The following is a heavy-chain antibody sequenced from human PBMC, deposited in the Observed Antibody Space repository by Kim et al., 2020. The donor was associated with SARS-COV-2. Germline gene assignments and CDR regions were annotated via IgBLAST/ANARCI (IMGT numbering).Heavy chain of an antibody. Sequence: GGSLRLSCTASGFTFGDYAMSWVRQAPGKGLEWVGFSRSKANGGTSEYAASVKGRFTISRDDSKSIAYMKMNSLKTEAAAVYYCTRYDFWREYYFDYWG. V-gene: IGHV3-49*04. CDR3: TRYDFWREYYFDY. CDR2: SRSKANGGTS. D-gene: IGHD3-3*01. J-gene: IGHJ4*01. CDR1: GFTFGDYA.